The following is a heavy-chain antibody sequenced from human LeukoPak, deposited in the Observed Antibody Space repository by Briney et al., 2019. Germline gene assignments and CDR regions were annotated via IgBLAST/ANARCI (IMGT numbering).Heavy chain of an antibody. J-gene: IGHJ6*02. D-gene: IGHD3-9*01. Sequence: GGSLRLSCAASGFTFSNYWMSWVRQAPGEGLEWVANIKQDGSQKYYVDSVKGRFTISRDNAKKSLYLQMNSLRAEDTAVYYCARYYDILTGYYGMDVWGQGTTVTVSS. CDR3: ARYYDILTGYYGMDV. CDR1: GFTFSNYW. V-gene: IGHV3-7*01. CDR2: IKQDGSQK.